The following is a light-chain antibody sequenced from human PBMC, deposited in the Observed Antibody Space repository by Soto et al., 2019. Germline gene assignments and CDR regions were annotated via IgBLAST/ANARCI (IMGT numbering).Light chain of an antibody. CDR1: QSVSRN. CDR3: QQYNDWPRT. J-gene: IGKJ1*01. Sequence: EIVMPQSPATLSLSPGERVTLSCRASQSVSRNLAWYQQKPGQAPRLLIHGASTRATGIPARFSGSGSGTEFTLTISSLQSEDFAVYYGQQYNDWPRTFGQGTKVDIK. CDR2: GAS. V-gene: IGKV3-15*01.